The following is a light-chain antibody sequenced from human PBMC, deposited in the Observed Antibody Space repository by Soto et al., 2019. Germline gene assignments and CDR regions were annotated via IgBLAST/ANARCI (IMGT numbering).Light chain of an antibody. CDR2: EVT. Sequence: QSVLTQPASVSGSPGQSITISCTGTSSDVGSYNLVSWYQHYPGKAPKLMIYEVTKRPSGVSNRFSGSKSGNTASLTISGLQAEDEADYYCCSYAGSSTFVVFGGGTKLTVL. CDR3: CSYAGSSTFVV. J-gene: IGLJ2*01. CDR1: SSDVGSYNL. V-gene: IGLV2-23*02.